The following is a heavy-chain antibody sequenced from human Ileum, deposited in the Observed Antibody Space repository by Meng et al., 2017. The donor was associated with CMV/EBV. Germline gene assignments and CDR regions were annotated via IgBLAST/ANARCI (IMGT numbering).Heavy chain of an antibody. J-gene: IGHJ4*02. CDR3: VRGGRYSYPGGL. Sequence: SETLSLTCTVSGGSMSKYFWSWIRQPPGKGLEWIGLVFNRDPINYNPSLNPSLGGRVSISADASKNEFSLRLTSVTAADTAVYFCVRGGRYSYPGGLWGQGALVTVSS. CDR2: VFNRDPI. V-gene: IGHV4-59*01. D-gene: IGHD2-15*01. CDR1: GGSMSKYF.